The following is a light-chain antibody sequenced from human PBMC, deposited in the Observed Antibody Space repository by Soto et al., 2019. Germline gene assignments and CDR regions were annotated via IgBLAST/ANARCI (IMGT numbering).Light chain of an antibody. CDR3: QQYGSSPLYT. CDR1: QSVSSVR. V-gene: IGKV3-20*01. CDR2: AAS. J-gene: IGKJ2*01. Sequence: EIVLTQSPGTLSLSPGERATLSCRASQSVSSVRLAWYQQKPGQAPRLLIYAASTRATGIPDRFSGSRSGTDFTLTISRLEPEDFAGYYCQQYGSSPLYTFCQGTKLEIK.